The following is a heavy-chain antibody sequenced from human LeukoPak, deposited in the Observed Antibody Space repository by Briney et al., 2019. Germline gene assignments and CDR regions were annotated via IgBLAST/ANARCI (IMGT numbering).Heavy chain of an antibody. V-gene: IGHV4-39*07. CDR2: IYYSGST. J-gene: IGHJ6*03. CDR1: GGSISSSSYY. CDR3: ARAVQQNYYYYYMDV. D-gene: IGHD6-13*01. Sequence: PSETLSLTCTVSGGSISSSSYYWGWIRQPPGKGLEWIGSIYYSGSTYYNPSLKSRVTISVDTSKNQFSLKLSSVTAADTAVYYCARAVQQNYYYYYMDVWGKGTTVTISS.